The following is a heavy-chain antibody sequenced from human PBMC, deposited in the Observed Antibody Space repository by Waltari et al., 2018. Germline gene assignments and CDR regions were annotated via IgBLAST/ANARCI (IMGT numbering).Heavy chain of an antibody. V-gene: IGHV3-21*01. Sequence: EMQLVESGGGLVKPGGSLRLSCVASGFTFSPFSMNWVRQAPGKGLEWVSSISSSSNYMYYADSVRGRFSISRDNANNALFLDISSLRGEDTAVYYCARARGQGTSYYYYMDVWGKGTTVTVSS. CDR3: ARARGQGTSYYYYMDV. CDR1: GFTFSPFS. J-gene: IGHJ6*03. D-gene: IGHD1-1*01. CDR2: ISSSSNYM.